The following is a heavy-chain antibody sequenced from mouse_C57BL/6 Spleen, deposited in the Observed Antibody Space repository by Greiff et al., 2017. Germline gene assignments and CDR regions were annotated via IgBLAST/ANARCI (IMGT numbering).Heavy chain of an antibody. D-gene: IGHD4-1*01. V-gene: IGHV1-62-2*01. CDR1: GYTFTEYT. CDR3: ARRAKPPSLGPFAY. CDR2: FYPGSGSI. Sequence: QVQLKESGAELVKPGASVKLSCKASGYTFTEYTIHWVKQRSGQGLEWIGWFYPGSGSIKYNEKFKDKATLTADKSSSTAYMELSRLTSEDSAVYFGARRAKPPSLGPFAYWGQGTLVTVSA. J-gene: IGHJ3*01.